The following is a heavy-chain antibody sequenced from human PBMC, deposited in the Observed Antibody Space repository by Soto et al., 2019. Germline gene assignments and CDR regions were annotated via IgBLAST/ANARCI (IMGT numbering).Heavy chain of an antibody. D-gene: IGHD1-1*01. CDR3: AKGPHWPRDGMDV. V-gene: IGHV3-23*01. CDR1: GFTFSSYA. Sequence: PGGSLRLSCAASGFTFSSYAMSWVRQAPGKGLEWVSAISGSGGSTYYADSVKGRFTISRDNSNNTLYLQMDSLRAEDTAVYYCAKGPHWPRDGMDVWGQGTTVTVSS. J-gene: IGHJ6*02. CDR2: ISGSGGST.